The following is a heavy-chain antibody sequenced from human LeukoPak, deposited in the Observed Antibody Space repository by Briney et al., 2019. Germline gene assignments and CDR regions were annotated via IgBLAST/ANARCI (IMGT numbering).Heavy chain of an antibody. CDR1: GGSINSSSYY. Sequence: SETLSLTCTVSGGSINSSSYYWGWIRQPPGKGLEWIGSIYYSGSTYYNPSLKSRVTISVDTSKNQFSLKLSSVTAADTAVYYCARPLGGYYDSSGYYYEGGFLFTFDIWGQGRMVTVSS. V-gene: IGHV4-39*01. CDR3: ARPLGGYYDSSGYYYEGGFLFTFDI. CDR2: IYYSGST. D-gene: IGHD3-22*01. J-gene: IGHJ3*02.